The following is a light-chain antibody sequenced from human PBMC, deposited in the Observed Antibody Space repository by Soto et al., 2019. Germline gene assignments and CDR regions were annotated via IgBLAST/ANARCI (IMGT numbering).Light chain of an antibody. CDR2: RNN. Sequence: QPVLTQPPSASGTPGQKVTISCSGSNYNIGSDFVFWFQQLPGTAPILLIYRNNQRPSGVPDRFSGSKSGTSASLAISGLRSEDEADYYCVSWDASLSAWVFGGGTKLTVL. J-gene: IGLJ3*02. V-gene: IGLV1-47*01. CDR1: NYNIGSDF. CDR3: VSWDASLSAWV.